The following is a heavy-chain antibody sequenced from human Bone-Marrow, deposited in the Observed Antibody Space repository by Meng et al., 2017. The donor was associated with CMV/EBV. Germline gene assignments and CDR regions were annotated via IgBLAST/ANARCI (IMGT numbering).Heavy chain of an antibody. CDR2: ISGSGGST. V-gene: IGHV3-23*01. D-gene: IGHD3-22*01. J-gene: IGHJ4*02. Sequence: CAASGFTFSSYAMSWVRQAPGKGLEWVSTISGSGGSTYYADSVKGRFTISRDNSKNTLYLQMNSLRAEDTAVYYCAKEYDSSGYFDYWGQGTLVTVSS. CDR1: GFTFSSYA. CDR3: AKEYDSSGYFDY.